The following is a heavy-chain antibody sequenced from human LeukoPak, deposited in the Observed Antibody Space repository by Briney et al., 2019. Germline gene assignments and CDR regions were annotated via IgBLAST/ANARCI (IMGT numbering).Heavy chain of an antibody. D-gene: IGHD1-26*01. J-gene: IGHJ5*02. CDR2: IYYSGST. CDR3: ARERSTIPGWFDP. V-gene: IGHV4-39*02. CDR1: GGSISSSSYY. Sequence: KASETLSLTCTVSGGSISSSSYYWGWIRQPPGKGLEWIGSIYYSGSTYYNPSLKSRVTISVDTSKSQFSLKLSSVTAADTAVYYCARERSTIPGWFDPWGQGTLVTVSS.